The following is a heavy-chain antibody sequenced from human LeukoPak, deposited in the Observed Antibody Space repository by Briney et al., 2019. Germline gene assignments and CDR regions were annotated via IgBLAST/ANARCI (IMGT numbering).Heavy chain of an antibody. V-gene: IGHV1-18*01. J-gene: IGHJ3*02. D-gene: IGHD3-22*01. CDR2: ISAYNGNT. CDR3: AREFSDSSGFGGALDI. Sequence: ASVKVSCKASGYTFTSYGISWVRQAPGQGLEWMGWISAYNGNTNYAQKLQGRVTMTTDTSTSTAYMELRSLRSDDTAVYYCAREFSDSSGFGGALDIWGQGTMVTVSS. CDR1: GYTFTSYG.